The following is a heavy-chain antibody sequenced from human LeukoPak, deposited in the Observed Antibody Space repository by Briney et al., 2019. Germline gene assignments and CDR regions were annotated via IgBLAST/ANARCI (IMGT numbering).Heavy chain of an antibody. CDR2: ISNSEST. CDR1: GGCVNRGTFF. D-gene: IGHD3-22*01. J-gene: IGHJ4*02. CDR3: ARSPSGYRFDS. Sequence: SETLSLTCAVSGGCVNRGTFFWTWIRKPPGKGLEWIGYISNSESTNYHPSLKSRVTISSDTSKTQFTLKLTSVTAADTAVYYCARSPSGYRFDSWGQGTLVIVSS. V-gene: IGHV4-61*01.